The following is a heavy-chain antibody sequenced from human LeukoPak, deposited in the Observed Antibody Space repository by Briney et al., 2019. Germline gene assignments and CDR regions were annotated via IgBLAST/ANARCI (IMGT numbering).Heavy chain of an antibody. D-gene: IGHD4-17*01. J-gene: IGHJ3*02. CDR1: GGSISSSSYY. V-gene: IGHV4-39*07. CDR2: IYYSGST. Sequence: SETLSLTCTVSGGSISSSSYYWGWIRQPPGKGLEWIGSIYYSGSTYYNPSLKSRVTISVDTSKNQFSLKLSSVTAADTAVYYCARAGGNYGDYGDAFDIWGQGTMVTVSS. CDR3: ARAGGNYGDYGDAFDI.